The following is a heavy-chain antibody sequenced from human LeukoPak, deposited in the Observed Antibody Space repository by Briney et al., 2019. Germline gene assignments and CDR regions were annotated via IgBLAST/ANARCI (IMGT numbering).Heavy chain of an antibody. Sequence: GGSLRLSCAASGFTLSSYRTNWVRQAPGKGLEWVSYIRSSSSTIYYADSVKGRFTISSDNAKNSLYLQMNTLRDEDTAVYFCARDSGYAFDTWGQGTMVTVSS. CDR1: GFTLSSYR. D-gene: IGHD2-15*01. V-gene: IGHV3-48*02. J-gene: IGHJ3*02. CDR3: ARDSGYAFDT. CDR2: IRSSSSTI.